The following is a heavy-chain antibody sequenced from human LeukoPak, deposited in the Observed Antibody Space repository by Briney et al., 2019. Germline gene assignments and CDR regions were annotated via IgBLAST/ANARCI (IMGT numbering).Heavy chain of an antibody. CDR1: GFTFSNYG. CDR3: AKDNRAYYYGSSGYDY. CDR2: IRYDGSNK. D-gene: IGHD3-22*01. Sequence: GGSLRLSCAASGFTFSNYGIHWVRQAPSKGLEWVTFIRYDGSNKYYADSVKGRFTISRDNSKNTLYLQMNSLRADDTAIYYCAKDNRAYYYGSSGYDYWGQGTLVTVSS. V-gene: IGHV3-30*02. J-gene: IGHJ4*02.